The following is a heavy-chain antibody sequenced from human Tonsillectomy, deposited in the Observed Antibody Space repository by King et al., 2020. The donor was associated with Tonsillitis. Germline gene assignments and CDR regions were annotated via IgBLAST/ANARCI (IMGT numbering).Heavy chain of an antibody. CDR2: IYYSDSETT. CDR1: SGSINSYY. Sequence: QLQLQESGPGLVKPSETLSLTCTVSSGSINSYYWSWIRQPPGEGLEWIGFIYYSDSETTNYNPSLKSRVTISVDTSKNQFSLKVRSVTAADTAVYYCAIDHGGHYDIGYGMHVWRQGPTVPVST. D-gene: IGHD3-9*01. V-gene: IGHV4-59*01. J-gene: IGHJ6*01. CDR3: AIDHGGHYDIGYGMHV.